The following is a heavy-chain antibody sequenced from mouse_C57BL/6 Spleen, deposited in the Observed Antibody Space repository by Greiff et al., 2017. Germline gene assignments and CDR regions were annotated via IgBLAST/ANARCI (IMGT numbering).Heavy chain of an antibody. V-gene: IGHV1-64*01. CDR3: ARDSHYYCSPLTGTSNYFDY. J-gene: IGHJ2*01. Sequence: VQLQQSGAELVKPGASVKLSCKASGYTFTSYWMHWVKQRPGQGLEWIGMIHPNSGSTNYNEKFKSKATLTVDKSSSTAYMQLSSLTSEDSAVYYCARDSHYYCSPLTGTSNYFDYWGQGTTLTVSS. CDR1: GYTFTSYW. CDR2: IHPNSGST. D-gene: IGHD1-1*01.